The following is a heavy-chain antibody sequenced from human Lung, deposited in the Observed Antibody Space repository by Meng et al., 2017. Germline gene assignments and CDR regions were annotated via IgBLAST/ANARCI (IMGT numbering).Heavy chain of an antibody. CDR2: IHDSGST. J-gene: IGHJ5*02. CDR1: GGSISSGGYY. D-gene: IGHD3-10*01. CDR3: ARASYGSGSPLGESWFDP. V-gene: IGHV4-31*03. Sequence: QVQLQESGPGLVKPSQTLSLTCTVSGGSISSGGYYWSWIRQHPGKGLEWIGHIHDSGSTYYNPSLKSRVTISADTSKNQFSLKLSSVTAADTAVYYCARASYGSGSPLGESWFDPWGQGTLVTVSS.